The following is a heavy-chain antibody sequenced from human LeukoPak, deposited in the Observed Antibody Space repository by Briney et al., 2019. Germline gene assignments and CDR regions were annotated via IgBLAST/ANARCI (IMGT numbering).Heavy chain of an antibody. J-gene: IGHJ6*03. CDR3: ARAGLTITYYYGSGSYPPYYYYYYMDV. CDR2: ISAYNGNT. D-gene: IGHD3-10*01. CDR1: GYTFTSYG. Sequence: GASVKVSCKASGYTFTSYGISWVRQAPGQGLEWMGWISAYNGNTNYAQKLQGRVTMTTDTSTSTAYMELRSLRSDDTAVYYRARAGLTITYYYGSGSYPPYYYYYYMDVWGKGTTVTISS. V-gene: IGHV1-18*01.